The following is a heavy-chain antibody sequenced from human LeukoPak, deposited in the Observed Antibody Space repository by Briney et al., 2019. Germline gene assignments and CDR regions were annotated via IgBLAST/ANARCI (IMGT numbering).Heavy chain of an antibody. CDR1: GGSFSVYY. Sequence: PSETLSLTCAVYGGSFSVYYWSWIRQPPGKGLQWIGEINHSGSTNYNPSLKSRVTISVDTSKNQFSLKLSSVTAADTAVYYCARGDSFYDSSGLGYWGQGTLVAVSS. J-gene: IGHJ4*02. CDR3: ARGDSFYDSSGLGY. D-gene: IGHD3-22*01. V-gene: IGHV4-34*01. CDR2: INHSGST.